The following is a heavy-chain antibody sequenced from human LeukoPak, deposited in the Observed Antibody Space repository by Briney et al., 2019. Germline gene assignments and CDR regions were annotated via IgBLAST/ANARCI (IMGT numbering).Heavy chain of an antibody. CDR1: GFTFSSHW. CDR3: ASRLYYYDSSSYFFPSY. D-gene: IGHD3-22*01. V-gene: IGHV5-51*01. CDR2: IYPGDSDT. Sequence: GESLKISCKASGFTFSSHWIGWVRQMAGKGLEWMGIIYPGDSDTRYNPSFQGHVTISADKSISTAYLQWSSLKASDTAMYYCASRLYYYDSSSYFFPSYWGQGTLVTVSS. J-gene: IGHJ4*02.